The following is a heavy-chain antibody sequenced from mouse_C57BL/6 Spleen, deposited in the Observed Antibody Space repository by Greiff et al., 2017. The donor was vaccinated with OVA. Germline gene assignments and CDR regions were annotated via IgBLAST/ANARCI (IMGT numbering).Heavy chain of an antibody. V-gene: IGHV3-6*01. J-gene: IGHJ3*01. CDR3: ARGNYDYGFAY. CDR2: ISYDGSN. CDR1: GYSITSGYY. D-gene: IGHD2-4*01. Sequence: DVKLQESGPGLVKPSQSLSLTCSVTGYSITSGYYWNWIRQFPGNKLEWMGYISYDGSNNYNPSLKNRISITRDTSQNQFFLKLNSVTTEDTATYYCARGNYDYGFAYWGQGTLVTVSA.